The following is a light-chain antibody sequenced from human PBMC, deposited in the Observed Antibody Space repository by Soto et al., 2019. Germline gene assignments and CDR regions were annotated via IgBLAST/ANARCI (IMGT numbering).Light chain of an antibody. CDR3: QQYGSSSYT. CDR1: QSVSSSY. V-gene: IGKV3-20*01. Sequence: EIVLTQSPGTLSLSPGERATLSCRASQSVSSSYLAWYQQKPGQAPRLLIYGESSRATGIPDRFSGSGSGTDFTITISRLEPEDFAVYYCQQYGSSSYTFGQGTKLEIK. CDR2: GES. J-gene: IGKJ2*01.